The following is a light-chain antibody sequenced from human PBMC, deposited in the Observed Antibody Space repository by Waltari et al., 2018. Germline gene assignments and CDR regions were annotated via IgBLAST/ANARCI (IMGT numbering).Light chain of an antibody. J-gene: IGKJ1*01. CDR1: QIVNNNY. CDR3: QQYGHSPRT. Sequence: EVVLTQSQSTLSLSPGERATLFCRASQIVNNNYVAWYQQRPGQAPRFLISAASSRASGIPDRFSGSGSGTDFTLTISRVESEDFAIYFCQQYGHSPRTFGQGTKVEIK. CDR2: AAS. V-gene: IGKV3-20*01.